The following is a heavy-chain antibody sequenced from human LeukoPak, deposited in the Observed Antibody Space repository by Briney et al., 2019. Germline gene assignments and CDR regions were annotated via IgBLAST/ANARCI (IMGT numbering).Heavy chain of an antibody. CDR1: GGSFSGYY. V-gene: IGHV4-34*01. CDR2: INHSGST. CDR3: ARGMEYDSSVDAFDI. Sequence: SETLSLTCAVYGGSFSGYYWSWIRQPPGKGLEWIGEINHSGSTNYNPSLKSRVTISVDTSKNQFSLKLSSVTAADTAVYYCARGMEYDSSVDAFDIWGQGTMVTVSS. J-gene: IGHJ3*02. D-gene: IGHD3-22*01.